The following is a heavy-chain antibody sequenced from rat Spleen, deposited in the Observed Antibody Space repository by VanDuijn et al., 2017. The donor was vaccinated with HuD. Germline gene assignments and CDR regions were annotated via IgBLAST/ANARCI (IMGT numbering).Heavy chain of an antibody. CDR2: INITSGT. V-gene: IGHV3-3*01. CDR1: DYSITSGYG. CDR3: ARYGSYFDY. D-gene: IGHD4-1*01. Sequence: EVQLQESGPGLVKPSQSLSLTCSVTDYSITSGYGWNWIRKFPGNKLEWMGYINITSGTGYNPPLKSRISITRDTSKNQFFLQLTSITTEDTATYYCARYGSYFDYWGQGVMVTVSS. J-gene: IGHJ2*01.